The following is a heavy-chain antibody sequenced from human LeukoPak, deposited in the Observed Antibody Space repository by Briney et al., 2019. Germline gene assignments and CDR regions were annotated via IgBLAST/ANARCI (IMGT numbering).Heavy chain of an antibody. D-gene: IGHD4-17*01. J-gene: IGHJ3*02. V-gene: IGHV4-59*11. CDR3: ARIDDYVPRGDVFDI. CDR2: IYYSGST. Sequence: SETLSLTCTVSGGSISSHYWSWIRQPPGKGLEWIGYIYYSGSTNYNPSLKSRVTISVDTSKNQFSLKLSSVTAADTAVYYCARIDDYVPRGDVFDIWGQGTMVTVSS. CDR1: GGSISSHY.